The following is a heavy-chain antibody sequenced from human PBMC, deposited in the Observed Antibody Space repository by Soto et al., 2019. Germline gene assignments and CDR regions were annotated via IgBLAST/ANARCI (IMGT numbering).Heavy chain of an antibody. CDR2: INHSGST. CDR3: ARSVTTELTFDY. D-gene: IGHD4-17*01. V-gene: IGHV4-34*01. J-gene: IGHJ4*02. CDR1: GGSFSGYY. Sequence: SETLSLTCAVYGGSFSGYYWSWIRQPPGKGLEWIGEINHSGSTNYNPSLKSRVTISVDTSKNQFSLKLSSVTAADTAVYYCARSVTTELTFDYWGQGTLVTVSS.